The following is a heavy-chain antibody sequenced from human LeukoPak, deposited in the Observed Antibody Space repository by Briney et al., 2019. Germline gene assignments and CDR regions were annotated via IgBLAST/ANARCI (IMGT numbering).Heavy chain of an antibody. CDR2: ISGSGGST. CDR3: AKGYCSSTSCYSRFDY. Sequence: GGSLRLSCAASGFTFSSYAMSWVRQAPGKGLEWVSAISGSGGSTYYADSVKGRFTISRDNSKNMLYLQMNSLRAEDTAVYYCAKGYCSSTSCYSRFDYWGQGTLVTVSS. D-gene: IGHD2-2*02. V-gene: IGHV3-23*01. J-gene: IGHJ4*02. CDR1: GFTFSSYA.